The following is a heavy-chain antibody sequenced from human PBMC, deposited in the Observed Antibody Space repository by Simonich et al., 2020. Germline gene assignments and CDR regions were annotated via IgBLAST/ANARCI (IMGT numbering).Heavy chain of an antibody. J-gene: IGHJ6*03. V-gene: IGHV1-2*02. D-gene: IGHD7-27*01. CDR3: ARGALTGDYYYMDV. CDR2: INTNSGGT. Sequence: QVQLVQSGAEVKKPGASVKVSCKASGYTFTGYYMHWVRQAPGQGLEGRGWINTNSGGTNNAKKVQGRVTMTRDTSISTAYMELSRLRSDDTAVYYCARGALTGDYYYMDVWGKGTTVTVSS. CDR1: GYTFTGYY.